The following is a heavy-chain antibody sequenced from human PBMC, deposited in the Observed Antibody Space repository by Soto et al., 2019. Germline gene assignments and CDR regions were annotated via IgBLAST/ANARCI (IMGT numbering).Heavy chain of an antibody. Sequence: PGGSLRLSCAASGFTVSSNYMSWVRQAPGKGLEWVSVIYSGGLTYYVDSVKGRFTISRDNSKNMLFLQMNSLRAEDTAVYYCARAHSTSWYWYFDLWGRGTLVTVSS. J-gene: IGHJ2*01. D-gene: IGHD6-13*01. V-gene: IGHV3-53*01. CDR3: ARAHSTSWYWYFDL. CDR1: GFTVSSNY. CDR2: IYSGGLT.